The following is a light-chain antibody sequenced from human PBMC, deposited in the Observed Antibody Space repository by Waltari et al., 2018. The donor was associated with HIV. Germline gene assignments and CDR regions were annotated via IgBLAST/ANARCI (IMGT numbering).Light chain of an antibody. CDR3: QQCYMTPWT. V-gene: IGKV4-1*01. CDR1: QSVFHNSHDKTD. CDR2: WAS. J-gene: IGKJ1*01. Sequence: DIVMTQSPDSLAVSLGERATIDCRSSQSVFHNSHDKTDVAWYQQRPGQPPKLLIYWASTRASGVPDRFSGSASGTDFTLTINSLRPEDVAVYYCQQCYMTPWTFGQGTRVEL.